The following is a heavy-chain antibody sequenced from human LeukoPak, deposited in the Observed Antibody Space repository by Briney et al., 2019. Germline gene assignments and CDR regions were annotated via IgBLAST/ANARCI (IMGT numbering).Heavy chain of an antibody. CDR3: ARDPATGATQFYGGKTYYYAMDV. CDR1: GFTVSSTY. CDR2: LYSGGTT. J-gene: IGHJ6*02. D-gene: IGHD1-1*01. Sequence: GGSLRLSCAASGFTVSSTYMSWVRQAPGKGLECVSILYSGGTTYYADSVKGRFTISRDNSKNTVFLQMMGLRAEDTAVYYCARDPATGATQFYGGKTYYYAMDVWGQGTAVIVSS. V-gene: IGHV3-66*01.